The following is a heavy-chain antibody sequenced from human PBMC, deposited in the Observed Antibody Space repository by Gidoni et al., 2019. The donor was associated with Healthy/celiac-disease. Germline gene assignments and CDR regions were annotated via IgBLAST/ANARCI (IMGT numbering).Heavy chain of an antibody. J-gene: IGHJ3*02. Sequence: QVQLVESGGGVVQPGRSLRLSCAASGFTFSSYGMHWVRQAPGKGLEWVAVISYDGSNKYYADSVKGRFTISRDNSKNTLYLQMNSLRAEDTAVYYCAKVFYSSEVATHDAFDIWGQGTMVTVSS. CDR2: ISYDGSNK. D-gene: IGHD5-12*01. CDR3: AKVFYSSEVATHDAFDI. CDR1: GFTFSSYG. V-gene: IGHV3-30*18.